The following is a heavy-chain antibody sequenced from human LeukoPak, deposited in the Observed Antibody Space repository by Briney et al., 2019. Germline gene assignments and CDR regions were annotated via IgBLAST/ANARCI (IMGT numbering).Heavy chain of an antibody. CDR3: ARDDALGDNALDI. J-gene: IGHJ3*02. D-gene: IGHD3-16*01. Sequence: GGSLRLSCAASGFSFSDYSMNWARQAPGKGLEWVAVILNDGSQEKYADSVKGRFTISRDNSKNTLFLQMNSLRAEDTAVYYCARDDALGDNALDIWGQGTMVTVSS. V-gene: IGHV3-33*08. CDR1: GFSFSDYS. CDR2: ILNDGSQE.